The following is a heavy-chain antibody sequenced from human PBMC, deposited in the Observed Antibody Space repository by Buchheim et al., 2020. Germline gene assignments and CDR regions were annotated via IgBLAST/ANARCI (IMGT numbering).Heavy chain of an antibody. CDR3: ARESSSCGAYFDY. CDR1: GFTFSTHW. CDR2: IKEDGSRK. V-gene: IGHV3-7*03. Sequence: EVHLVESGGGLVQPGGSLRLSCAASGFTFSTHWMHWGRQAPGKGLEWVANIKEDGSRKKYVGSVKGRFTISRDNAKNSMYLPMNSLRVDDTAVYYCARESSSCGAYFDYWGQG. J-gene: IGHJ4*02. D-gene: IGHD2-2*01.